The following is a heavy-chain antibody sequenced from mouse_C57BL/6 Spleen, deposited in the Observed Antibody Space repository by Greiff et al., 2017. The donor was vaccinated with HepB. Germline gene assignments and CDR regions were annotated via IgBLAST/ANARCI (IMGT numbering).Heavy chain of an antibody. Sequence: DVMLVESGGGLVKPGGSLKLSCAASGFTFSDYGMHWVRQAPEKGLEWVAYISSGSSTIYYAATVKGRFTISRDNAKNTLFLQMTSLRSEATAMYYCARRGFTTPYAMDYGGQGTSVTVSS. CDR3: ARRGFTTPYAMDY. J-gene: IGHJ4*01. V-gene: IGHV5-17*01. CDR2: ISSGSSTI. D-gene: IGHD1-1*01. CDR1: GFTFSDYG.